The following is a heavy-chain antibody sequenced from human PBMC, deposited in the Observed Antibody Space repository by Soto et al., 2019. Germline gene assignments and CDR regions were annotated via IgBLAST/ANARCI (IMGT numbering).Heavy chain of an antibody. V-gene: IGHV4-39*01. D-gene: IGHD2-15*01. CDR3: GRVVEGATRHTDFDS. J-gene: IGHJ5*01. CDR1: GVSIHNSHSF. Sequence: SETLSLTCAVSGVSIHNSHSFLGWIRQPPGKGLEFIGSMYYSGGANYNPSLKSRVTISLDTSKNQFSLTVNSVTAADTAIYYCGRVVEGATRHTDFDSWGQGTLVTVSS. CDR2: MYYSGGA.